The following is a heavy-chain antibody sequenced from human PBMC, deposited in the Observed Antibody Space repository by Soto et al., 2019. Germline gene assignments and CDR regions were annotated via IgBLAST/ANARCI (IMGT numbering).Heavy chain of an antibody. Sequence: GESLKISCKSSGYIFSKYWSGWVRQMPGKGLGWMGIIYPGDSDTRYSPSFQGQVTISADKSITTAYLQWRSLKASDTAIYYCVVYSSSSGRHFDYWGQGTLVTVSS. CDR2: IYPGDSDT. CDR3: VVYSSSSGRHFDY. J-gene: IGHJ4*02. CDR1: GYIFSKYW. V-gene: IGHV5-51*01. D-gene: IGHD6-6*01.